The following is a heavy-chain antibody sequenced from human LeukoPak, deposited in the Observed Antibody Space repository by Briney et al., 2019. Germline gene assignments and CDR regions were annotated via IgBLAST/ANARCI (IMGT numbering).Heavy chain of an antibody. CDR3: ARDRGCSSTSCYTGIVIWFDP. CDR2: ISSSSSYI. D-gene: IGHD2-2*02. CDR1: GFTFSSYS. J-gene: IGHJ5*02. V-gene: IGHV3-21*01. Sequence: GGSLRLSCAASGFTFSSYSMNWVRQAPGKGLEWVSSISSSSSYIYYADSVKGRFTISRDNAKNSLYLQMNSLRAEDTAVYYCARDRGCSSTSCYTGIVIWFDPWGQGTLVTVSS.